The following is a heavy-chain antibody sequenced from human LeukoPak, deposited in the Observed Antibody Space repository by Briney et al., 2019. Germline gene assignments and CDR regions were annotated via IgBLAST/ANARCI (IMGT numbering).Heavy chain of an antibody. D-gene: IGHD3-10*01. CDR3: ARDQTYSGSGIYTYFDY. CDR2: IYSTGST. V-gene: IGHV4-61*02. Sequence: SETLSLTCTVSGGSISSGGYYWSWIRQPAGKGLEYLGRIYSTGSTNYNPSLRSRVTISVDTSKTHFSLKLSSVTAADTAVYYCARDQTYSGSGIYTYFDYWGQGILVTVSS. J-gene: IGHJ4*02. CDR1: GGSISSGGYY.